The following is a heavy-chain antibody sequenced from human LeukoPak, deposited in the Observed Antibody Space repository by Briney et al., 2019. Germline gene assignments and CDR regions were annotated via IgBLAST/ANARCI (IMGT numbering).Heavy chain of an antibody. CDR1: GCSGRTHW. D-gene: IGHD3/OR15-3a*01. J-gene: IGHJ4*02. V-gene: IGHV3-7*03. CDR2: IRPDGGER. Sequence: PGGSLRLSCTASGCSGRTHWMSWVRQAPGKGLEWVANIRPDGGERYYGDSLKGRFTISRDNDKNSLYLQMNFLRADDTAIYYCTRQGDWNFAFWGQGTLVTVSS. CDR3: TRQGDWNFAF.